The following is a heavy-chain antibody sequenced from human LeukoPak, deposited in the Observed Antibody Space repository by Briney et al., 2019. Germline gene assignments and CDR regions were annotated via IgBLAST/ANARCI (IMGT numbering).Heavy chain of an antibody. CDR3: AKIYDSSGYYPYFDY. V-gene: IGHV3-23*01. Sequence: PGGSLRLSCAASGFTLSSYAMSWVRQAPGKGLEWVSAISGSGGSTYYADSVKGRFTISRDNSKNTLYLQMNSLRAEDTAVYYCAKIYDSSGYYPYFDYWGQGTLVTVSS. CDR2: ISGSGGST. D-gene: IGHD3-22*01. J-gene: IGHJ4*02. CDR1: GFTLSSYA.